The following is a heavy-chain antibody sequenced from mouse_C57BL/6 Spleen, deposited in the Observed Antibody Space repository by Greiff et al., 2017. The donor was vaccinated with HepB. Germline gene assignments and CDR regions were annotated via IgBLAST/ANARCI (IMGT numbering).Heavy chain of an antibody. CDR1: GYTFTSYW. J-gene: IGHJ3*01. V-gene: IGHV1-55*01. CDR3: ARWGYDGSSGFAY. CDR2: IYPGSGST. Sequence: QVQLQQPGAELVKPGASVQMSCKASGYTFTSYWITWVKQRPGQGLEWIGDIYPGSGSTNYNEKFKSKATLTVDTSSSTAYMQLSSLTSEDSAVYYGARWGYDGSSGFAYWGQGTLVTVSA. D-gene: IGHD1-1*01.